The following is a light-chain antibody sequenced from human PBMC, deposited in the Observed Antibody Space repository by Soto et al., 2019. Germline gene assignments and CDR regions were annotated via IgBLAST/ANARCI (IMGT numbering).Light chain of an antibody. CDR2: DAS. V-gene: IGKV3-11*01. J-gene: IGKJ4*01. Sequence: EIVLTQSPATLSLSPGERATLSCRASQSVSSYLAWYQQKPGQAPRLLIYDASNRATGIPARFSGSGSGTXXXXXXXXXXXXXFXXYYCQXRSNWPPLTFGGGTKVEIK. CDR1: QSVSSY. CDR3: QXRSNWPPLT.